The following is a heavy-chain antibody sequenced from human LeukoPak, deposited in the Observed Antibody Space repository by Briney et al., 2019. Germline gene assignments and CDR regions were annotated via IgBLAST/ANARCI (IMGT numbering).Heavy chain of an antibody. J-gene: IGHJ5*02. CDR1: GGSFSGYY. CDR2: INHSGST. D-gene: IGHD4-17*01. CDR3: ARVRVTTLWFDP. Sequence: SETLSLTCAVYGGSFSGYYWSWIRQPPGKGLEWIGEINHSGSTNYNPSLKSRVTISVDTSKNQFSLKLSSVTAADTAVYYCARVRVTTLWFDPWGQGTLVTVSS. V-gene: IGHV4-34*01.